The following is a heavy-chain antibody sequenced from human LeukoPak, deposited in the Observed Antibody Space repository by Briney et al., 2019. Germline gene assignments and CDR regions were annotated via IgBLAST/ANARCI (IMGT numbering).Heavy chain of an antibody. J-gene: IGHJ4*02. CDR3: AKGALYDSSGYYYPFDY. Sequence: PGGSLRLSCAASGYTFDDYAMHWGRQSPGKGLKCVSLISGDGGNTYYADSVKGRFTISRDNSKNSLYLQMNSLRTEDTALYYCAKGALYDSSGYYYPFDYWGQGTLVTVSS. CDR1: GYTFDDYA. V-gene: IGHV3-43*02. D-gene: IGHD3-22*01. CDR2: ISGDGGNT.